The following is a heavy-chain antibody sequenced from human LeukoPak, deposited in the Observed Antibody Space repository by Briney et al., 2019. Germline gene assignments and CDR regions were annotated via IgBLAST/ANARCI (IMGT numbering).Heavy chain of an antibody. J-gene: IGHJ4*02. D-gene: IGHD3-9*01. CDR3: ARGPLDYDILTTPHFDY. CDR1: GYTLTELS. Sequence: SVKVSCKVSGYTLTELSMHWVRQAPGKGLEWMGRIIPIFGTANYAQKFQGRVTITTDESTSTAYMELSSLRSEDTAVYYCARGPLDYDILTTPHFDYWGQGTLVTVSS. CDR2: IIPIFGTA. V-gene: IGHV1-69*05.